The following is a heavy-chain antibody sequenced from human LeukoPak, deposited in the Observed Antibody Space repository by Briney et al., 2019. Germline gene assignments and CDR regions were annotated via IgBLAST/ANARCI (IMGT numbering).Heavy chain of an antibody. J-gene: IGHJ6*03. CDR3: ARAPIFGVVTNYYYMDV. CDR2: IKQDGSEK. CDR1: GFTFSSYW. D-gene: IGHD3-3*01. V-gene: IGHV3-7*01. Sequence: GGSLRLSXAASGFTFSSYWMSWVRQAPGKGLEWVANIKQDGSEKYYVDSVKGRFTISRDNAKNSLYLQMNSLRAEDTAVYYCARAPIFGVVTNYYYMDVWGKGTTVTVSS.